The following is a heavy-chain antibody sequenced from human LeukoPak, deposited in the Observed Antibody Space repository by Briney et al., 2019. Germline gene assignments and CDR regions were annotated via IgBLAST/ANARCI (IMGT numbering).Heavy chain of an antibody. CDR1: GTSITSYY. J-gene: IGHJ4*02. CDR2: GHYSGNT. Sequence: SETLSLTCTVSGTSITSYYWNWSRQAPGQGPEWIGYGHYSGNTKYNPPLKSRVTISVDTSKNQFSLRLSSVTAADTAVYFCAKWASDNRAFDLWGRGTLVTVSS. D-gene: IGHD2-8*01. CDR3: AKWASDNRAFDL. V-gene: IGHV4-59*08.